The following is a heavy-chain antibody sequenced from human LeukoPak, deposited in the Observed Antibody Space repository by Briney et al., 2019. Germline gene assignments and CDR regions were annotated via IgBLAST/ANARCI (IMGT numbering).Heavy chain of an antibody. CDR1: GGSFSGYY. Sequence: SEALSLTCAVYGGSFSGYYWSWLRHPPPHGLALIGEINHSGSTNYNPSLKSRDTISVDTSKNQFSLKLSSVTAADTAVYYRARHGYNYYDSPAFDIWGQGTMVTVSS. V-gene: IGHV4-34*01. CDR3: ARHGYNYYDSPAFDI. CDR2: INHSGST. D-gene: IGHD3-22*01. J-gene: IGHJ3*02.